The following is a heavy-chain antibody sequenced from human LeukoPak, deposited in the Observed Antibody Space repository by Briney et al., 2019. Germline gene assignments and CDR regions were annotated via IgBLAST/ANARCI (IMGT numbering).Heavy chain of an antibody. D-gene: IGHD3-22*01. J-gene: IGHJ2*01. CDR1: GGSISSYY. V-gene: IGHV4-59*01. CDR3: ARDHYDSSGYSLYWYFDL. Sequence: SETLSLTCTVSGGSISSYYWSWIRRPPGKGLEWSGYIYYSGSTNYNPSLKSRVTISVDTSKNQFSLKLSSVTAADTAVYYCARDHYDSSGYSLYWYFDLWGRGTLVTVSS. CDR2: IYYSGST.